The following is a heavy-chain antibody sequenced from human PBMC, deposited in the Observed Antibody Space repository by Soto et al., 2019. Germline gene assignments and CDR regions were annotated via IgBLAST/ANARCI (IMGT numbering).Heavy chain of an antibody. CDR3: ARDQLRPGILYSLGVLLPEYGL. Sequence: GGSLRLSCAASGFAFSTFAMTWVRQAPGKGLEWVAAISVSGNNAYYADSVKGRFTIPRDNSQNSVFLQMSSLRADDTAVYYCARDQLRPGILYSLGVLLPEYGLWGQGTLVTVSS. D-gene: IGHD3-22*01. V-gene: IGHV3-23*01. J-gene: IGHJ4*02. CDR2: ISVSGNNA. CDR1: GFAFSTFA.